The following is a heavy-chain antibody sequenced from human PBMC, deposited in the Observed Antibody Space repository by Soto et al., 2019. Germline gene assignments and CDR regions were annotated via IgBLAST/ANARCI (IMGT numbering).Heavy chain of an antibody. Sequence: SETLSLTCVVSGYSISSGYYWGWIRQPPGKGLEWIGSIYHSGTTYYNPSLKSRVTISLDTSRNQFSLKLTSVTAADTAVYYCARSLLTSSWYAGSWGQGTLVTVS. V-gene: IGHV4-38-2*01. D-gene: IGHD6-13*01. CDR1: GYSISSGYY. CDR2: IYHSGTT. J-gene: IGHJ5*02. CDR3: ARSLLTSSWYAGS.